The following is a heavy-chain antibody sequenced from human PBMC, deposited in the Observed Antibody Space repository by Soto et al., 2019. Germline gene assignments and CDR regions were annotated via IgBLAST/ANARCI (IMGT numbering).Heavy chain of an antibody. CDR3: ARGTYYYGSGSYTDYYYYGMDV. CDR1: GGSFSGYY. J-gene: IGHJ6*02. D-gene: IGHD3-10*01. Sequence: SETLSLTCAVYGGSFSGYYWSWIRQPPGKGLEWIGEINHSGSTNYNPSLKSRVTISVDTSKNQFSLKLSSVTTADTAVYYCARGTYYYGSGSYTDYYYYGMDVWGQGTTVTV. V-gene: IGHV4-34*01. CDR2: INHSGST.